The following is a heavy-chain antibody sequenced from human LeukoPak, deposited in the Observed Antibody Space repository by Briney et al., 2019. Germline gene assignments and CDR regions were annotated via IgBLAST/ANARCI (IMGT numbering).Heavy chain of an antibody. Sequence: GGSLRLSCAASGFISGDYAMQWVRQAPGKGLEWVSLISRDAATTYYAASVKGRFTMSRDKSKKSLVLQMNSLRSEDTAFYYCAKSHSYGPGSRPYRHYVMDVWGQGTTVIVSS. D-gene: IGHD3-10*01. V-gene: IGHV3-43*02. CDR2: ISRDAATT. CDR1: GFISGDYA. J-gene: IGHJ6*02. CDR3: AKSHSYGPGSRPYRHYVMDV.